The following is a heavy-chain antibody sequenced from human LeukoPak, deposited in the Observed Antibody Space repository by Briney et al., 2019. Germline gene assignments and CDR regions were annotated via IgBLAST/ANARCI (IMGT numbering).Heavy chain of an antibody. CDR1: GGSISTYY. D-gene: IGHD7-27*01. V-gene: IGHV4-4*07. J-gene: IGHJ4*02. CDR2: FSTSGIA. Sequence: SETLSLTCTVPGGSISTYYWTWIRQPAGKGLEWIGRFSTSGIANYNPSLKSRVTMSVDTSKNQFFLKLNSVTAADTAVYYCMRDGPSWGLLWGQGALVTVSS. CDR3: MRDGPSWGLL.